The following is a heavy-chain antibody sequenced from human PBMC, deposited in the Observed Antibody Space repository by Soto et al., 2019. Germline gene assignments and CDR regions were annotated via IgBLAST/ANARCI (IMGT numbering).Heavy chain of an antibody. V-gene: IGHV3-15*01. Sequence: EVQLVESGGDLVKPGGTLRLSCEASGFTFSNAWMSWVRQAPGKGLEQVGRIKSKGDGEKTDDAATVKGRFTISRDDSKNTLYLQINSLKTEDTAVYYCTTDLRWEVPPLDYWGQGTLVTVSS. D-gene: IGHD1-26*01. J-gene: IGHJ4*02. CDR1: GFTFSNAW. CDR3: TTDLRWEVPPLDY. CDR2: IKSKGDGEKT.